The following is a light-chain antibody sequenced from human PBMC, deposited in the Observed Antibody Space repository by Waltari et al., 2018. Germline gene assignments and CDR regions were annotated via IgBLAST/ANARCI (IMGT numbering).Light chain of an antibody. CDR1: SGHSTNV. J-gene: IGLJ3*02. CDR2: VNSDGSH. CDR3: QTGGHGTWV. V-gene: IGLV4-69*01. Sequence: QLVLTQSPSASASLGASVKLTCTLSSGHSTNVIAWLQKRPEKGPRYLMKVNSDGSHNKGDESPDRFSGSSSGAERYLTMSSLQSEDEADDYCQTGGHGTWVFGGGTKLTVL.